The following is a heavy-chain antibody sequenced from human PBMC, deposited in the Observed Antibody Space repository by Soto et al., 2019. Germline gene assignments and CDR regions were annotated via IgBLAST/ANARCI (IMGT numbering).Heavy chain of an antibody. CDR3: ARGRDY. CDR1: GGSFSNYY. V-gene: IGHV4-34*01. Sequence: QVQLRQWGAGLLKPSETLSLTCAVYGGSFSNYYWSWIRQPPGKGLEWIGEINQGGSTNHNPSLKSRVTISVDTSKNQFSLKLSSVTAADTAVYYCARGRDYWGQGTLVTVSS. CDR2: INQGGST. J-gene: IGHJ4*02.